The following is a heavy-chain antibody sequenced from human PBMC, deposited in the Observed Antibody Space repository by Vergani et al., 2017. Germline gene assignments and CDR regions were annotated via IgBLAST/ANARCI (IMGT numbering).Heavy chain of an antibody. CDR3: AKDRVVSYYYDSSGYYSPDY. Sequence: EVQLVESGGGLVQPGRSLRLSCAASGFTFDDYAMHWVRQAPGKGLEWVSGISWNSGSIGYADSVKGRFTISRDNAKNSLYLQMNSLRAEDTAVYYCAKDRVVSYYYDSSGYYSPDYWGQGTLVTVSS. CDR1: GFTFDDYA. V-gene: IGHV3-9*01. D-gene: IGHD3-22*01. CDR2: ISWNSGSI. J-gene: IGHJ4*02.